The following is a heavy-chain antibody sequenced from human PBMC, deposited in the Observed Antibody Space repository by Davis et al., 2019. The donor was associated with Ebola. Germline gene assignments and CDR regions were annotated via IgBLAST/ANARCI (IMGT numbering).Heavy chain of an antibody. CDR1: GYTFTGYH. J-gene: IGHJ4*02. D-gene: IGHD3-3*01. V-gene: IGHV1-2*02. CDR3: ARETGITIFGVAEDFDY. Sequence: ASVKVSCKASGYTFTGYHMHWVRQAPGQGLEWMGWINPNSGGTNYVQQFQGRVPMTRDPSISTAYMELSRLRSEDTAVYYCARETGITIFGVAEDFDYWGQGTLVTVSS. CDR2: INPNSGGT.